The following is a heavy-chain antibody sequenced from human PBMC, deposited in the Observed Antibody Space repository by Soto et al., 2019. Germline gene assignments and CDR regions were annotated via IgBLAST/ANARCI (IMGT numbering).Heavy chain of an antibody. CDR2: IYYSGIT. D-gene: IGHD1-26*01. V-gene: IGHV4-31*03. CDR1: GVSVSSGGYY. Sequence: QVQLQESGPGLVKPSQTLSLACTVSGVSVSSGGYYWTWIRQLPGKGLEWIGYIYYSGITYYNPSLKSSITISVDTSNNQSSLTLRSVTAADTAVYYCTRDNYSGSQDVWGQWTMGTVSS. J-gene: IGHJ3*01. CDR3: TRDNYSGSQDV.